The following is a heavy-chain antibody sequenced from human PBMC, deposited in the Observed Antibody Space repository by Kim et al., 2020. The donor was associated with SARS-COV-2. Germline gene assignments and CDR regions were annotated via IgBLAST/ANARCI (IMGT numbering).Heavy chain of an antibody. J-gene: IGHJ3*02. CDR2: ISGSGGST. V-gene: IGHV3-23*01. Sequence: GGSLRLSCAASGFTFSSYAMSWVRQAPGKGLEWVSAISGSGGSTYYADSVKGRFTISRDNSKNTLYLQMNSLRAEDTAVYYCAYWGRETYYDFWSGRDAFDIWGQGRMVTVSS. CDR3: AYWGRETYYDFWSGRDAFDI. CDR1: GFTFSSYA. D-gene: IGHD3-3*01.